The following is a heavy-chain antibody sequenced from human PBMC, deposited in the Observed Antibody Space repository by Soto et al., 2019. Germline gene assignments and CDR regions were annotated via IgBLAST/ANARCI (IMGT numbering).Heavy chain of an antibody. Sequence: EVQLVESGGGLIQPGGSLRLSCAASGLTVSSNYMNWVRQAPGKGLEWVSVIYSSGTTYYADSVKGRFTISRDNSKNTLYLQMNSLRAEDTAFYYCARGIAVAGFYFDSWGQGTLVTVSS. CDR1: GLTVSSNY. V-gene: IGHV3-53*01. J-gene: IGHJ4*02. CDR2: IYSSGTT. D-gene: IGHD6-19*01. CDR3: ARGIAVAGFYFDS.